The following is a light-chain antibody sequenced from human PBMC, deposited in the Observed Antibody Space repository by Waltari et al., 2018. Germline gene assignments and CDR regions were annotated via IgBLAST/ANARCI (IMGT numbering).Light chain of an antibody. J-gene: IGLJ1*01. CDR2: YDN. CDR1: NIASKS. CDR3: QVWDANTDPGV. V-gene: IGLV3-21*01. Sequence: SYVLTQPPSVSVAPGETARITCGGKNIASKSVHRYRQRPGQAPVVVISYDNDRAAGIPERFAGSNSGNTATLTISRVEAGDEADYYCQVWDANTDPGVFGTGTEVTVL.